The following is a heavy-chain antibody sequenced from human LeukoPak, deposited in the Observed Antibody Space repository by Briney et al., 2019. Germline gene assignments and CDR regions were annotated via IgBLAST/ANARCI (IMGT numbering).Heavy chain of an antibody. J-gene: IGHJ6*02. Sequence: ASVKISCKASGYTFTSYDINWVRQATGQGLEWMGWMNPNSGNTGYAQKFQGRVTMTRNTSISTAYMELSSLRPEDTAVYYCARAFYYYYGMDVWGQGTTVTVSS. CDR1: GYTFTSYD. V-gene: IGHV1-8*01. CDR2: MNPNSGNT. CDR3: ARAFYYYYGMDV.